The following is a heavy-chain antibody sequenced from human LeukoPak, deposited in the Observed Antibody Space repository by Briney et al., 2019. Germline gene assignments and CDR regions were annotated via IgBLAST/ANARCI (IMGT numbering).Heavy chain of an antibody. CDR3: AREQQQLADY. CDR2: ISFDGINK. D-gene: IGHD6-13*01. J-gene: IGHJ4*02. Sequence: PGRSLRLSWEAAGFTFSSYAMHWVRHAPGKWLEWVAVISFDGINKHNSDSVKGRIIISRDNSKNTLYLQLNNLRAEDTAMYYCAREQQQLADYWGQGTLVTVS. CDR1: GFTFSSYA. V-gene: IGHV3-30-3*01.